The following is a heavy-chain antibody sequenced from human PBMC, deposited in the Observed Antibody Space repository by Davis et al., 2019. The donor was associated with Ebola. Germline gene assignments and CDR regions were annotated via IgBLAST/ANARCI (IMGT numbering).Heavy chain of an antibody. CDR3: ARHRTLYYGMDV. Sequence: GESLKISCKGSGYSFTSYWIAWVRQTPAKGLEWMGIIYPGDSDTRYSPSFEGQVTISVDKSISTAYLQWSSLKASDTAMYYCARHRTLYYGMDVWGQGTKVTVSS. J-gene: IGHJ6*02. CDR2: IYPGDSDT. CDR1: GYSFTSYW. V-gene: IGHV5-51*01.